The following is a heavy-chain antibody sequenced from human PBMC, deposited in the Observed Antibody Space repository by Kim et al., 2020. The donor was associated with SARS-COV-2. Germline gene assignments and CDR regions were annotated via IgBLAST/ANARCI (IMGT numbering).Heavy chain of an antibody. V-gene: IGHV3-23*01. CDR1: GFTFSSCA. CDR2: ISHDGSST. J-gene: IGHJ6*02. Sequence: GGSLRLSCAASGFTFSSCAMTWVRQAPGKGLEWVASISHDGSSTHYAGSVKGRFTISRDDSKNTVYLRLNSLRVEDTALYYCAKDLWYYSGMDVWGQGTT. CDR3: AKDLWYYSGMDV. D-gene: IGHD2-21*01.